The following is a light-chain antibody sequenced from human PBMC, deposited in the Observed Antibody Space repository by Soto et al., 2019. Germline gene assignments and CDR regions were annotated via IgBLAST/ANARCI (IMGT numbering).Light chain of an antibody. V-gene: IGKV3-20*01. CDR1: ESVGSNS. J-gene: IGKJ1*01. CDR2: GAA. CDR3: QQYGSSPKT. Sequence: EIVLTQSPGTLSLSPGERATLSCRASESVGSNSLAWYQQKPGQAPRLLIYGAASRATGIPDRFSGSGSGTDFTLTISRLEPEDFALYYCQQYGSSPKTFGQGTEVEIK.